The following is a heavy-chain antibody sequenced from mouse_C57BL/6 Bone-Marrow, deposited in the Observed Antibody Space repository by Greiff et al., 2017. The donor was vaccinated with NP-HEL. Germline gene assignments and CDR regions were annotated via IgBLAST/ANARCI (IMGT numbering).Heavy chain of an antibody. D-gene: IGHD1-2*01. CDR1: GYTFTSYG. J-gene: IGHJ1*03. CDR2: IYPRSGNT. V-gene: IGHV1-81*01. CDR3: ARQSLRWYFDV. Sequence: VHLVESGAELARPGASVKLSCKASGYTFTSYGISWVKQRTGQGLEWIGEIYPRSGNTYYNEKFKGKATLTADKSSSTAYMELRSLTSEDSAVYFCARQSLRWYFDVWGTGTTVTVSS.